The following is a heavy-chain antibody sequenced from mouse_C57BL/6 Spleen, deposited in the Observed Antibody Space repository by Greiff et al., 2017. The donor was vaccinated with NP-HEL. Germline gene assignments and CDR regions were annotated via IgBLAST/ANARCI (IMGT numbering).Heavy chain of an antibody. Sequence: QVQRQQSGAELVKPGASVKLSCKASGYTFTEYTIHWVKQRSGQGLEWIGWFYPGSGSIKYNEKFKDKATLTADKSSSTVYMELSRLTSEDSAVYFCARHEADYYGSSYSYAMDYWGQGTSVTVSS. J-gene: IGHJ4*01. V-gene: IGHV1-62-2*01. D-gene: IGHD1-1*01. CDR1: GYTFTEYT. CDR3: ARHEADYYGSSYSYAMDY. CDR2: FYPGSGSI.